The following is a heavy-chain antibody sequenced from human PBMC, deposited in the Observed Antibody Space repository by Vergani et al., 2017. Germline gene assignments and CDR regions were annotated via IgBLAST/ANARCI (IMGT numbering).Heavy chain of an antibody. CDR3: AIDGRNYGIDY. CDR1: GGSISSGGYS. D-gene: IGHD1-7*01. J-gene: IGHJ4*02. V-gene: IGHV4-30-2*01. Sequence: QLQLQESGSGLVKPSQTLSLTCAVSGGSISSGGYSWSWIRQPPGKGLEWIGLLYHSGSTYYNPSLKSRVTISVDKSKNQISLKLNSVTAADTAVYYCAIDGRNYGIDYWGQGTLVTVSS. CDR2: LYHSGST.